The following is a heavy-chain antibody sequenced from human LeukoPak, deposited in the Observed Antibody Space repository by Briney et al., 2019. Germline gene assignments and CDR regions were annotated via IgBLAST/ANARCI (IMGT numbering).Heavy chain of an antibody. J-gene: IGHJ6*03. Sequence: PGGSLRLSCAASGFTFNNYGMHWVRQAPGKGLEWVAFIRYNGNTQYYADSVKGRFTISRDNSKNTLYLQMKSLRAEDTAVYYCAKGGGYEAQYYYYYLDVWGKGTTVTISS. CDR3: AKGGGYEAQYYYYYLDV. D-gene: IGHD5-12*01. CDR1: GFTFNNYG. CDR2: IRYNGNTQ. V-gene: IGHV3-30*02.